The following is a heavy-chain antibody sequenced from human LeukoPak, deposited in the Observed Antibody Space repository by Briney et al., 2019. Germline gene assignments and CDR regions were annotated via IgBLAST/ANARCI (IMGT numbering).Heavy chain of an antibody. CDR2: ISSSSTYI. CDR3: ARVPSTIFGVVMTFDY. J-gene: IGHJ4*02. V-gene: IGHV3-21*01. Sequence: PGGSLRLSCAASGFTFSNYWMSWVRQAPGKGLEWVSSISSSSTYIYYVDSVKGRFTISRDNAKNSLYLQMNSLRAEDTAVYYCARVPSTIFGVVMTFDYWGQGTLVTVSS. D-gene: IGHD3-3*01. CDR1: GFTFSNYW.